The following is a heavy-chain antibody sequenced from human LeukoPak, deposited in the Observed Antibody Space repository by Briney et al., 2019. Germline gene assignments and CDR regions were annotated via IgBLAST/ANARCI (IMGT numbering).Heavy chain of an antibody. CDR1: GGSFSGYY. CDR2: INHSGST. Sequence: PSETLSLTCAVYGGSFSGYYWSWIRQPPGKGLEWIGEINHSGSTNYNPSLKSRVTISVDTSKNQFSLKLSSVTAADTPVYYCARGGTTGPETYNWFDPWGQGTLVTVSS. D-gene: IGHD1-1*01. V-gene: IGHV4-34*01. CDR3: ARGGTTGPETYNWFDP. J-gene: IGHJ5*02.